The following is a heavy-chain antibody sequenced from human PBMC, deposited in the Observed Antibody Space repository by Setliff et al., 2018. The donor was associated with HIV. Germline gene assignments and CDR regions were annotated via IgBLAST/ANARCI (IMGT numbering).Heavy chain of an antibody. V-gene: IGHV4-34*01. D-gene: IGHD7-27*01. CDR2: INHSGST. J-gene: IGHJ4*02. CDR1: GGSFTDIGGSFTDYY. Sequence: PSETLSLTCAVFGGSFTDIGGSFTDYYWIWIRQPPGKGLEWIGEINHSGSTHYNPSLKSRVTISVDTSKNQFSLKLSSVTAADTAVYYCAVGGEDWGFFDYWGQGTLVTVSS. CDR3: AVGGEDWGFFDY.